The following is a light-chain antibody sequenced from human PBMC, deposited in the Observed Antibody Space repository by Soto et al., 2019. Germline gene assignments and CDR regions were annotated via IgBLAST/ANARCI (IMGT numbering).Light chain of an antibody. CDR2: GNS. Sequence: QPVLTQPPSVSGAPGQRVTISCTGSSSNIGAGYDVHWYQQLPGTAPKLLIYGNSNRPSGVPDRFSGSKSGTSASLAITGLQAEDEADFYCQSHDSSLRAYVFGTGTKLTVL. CDR3: QSHDSSLRAYV. CDR1: SSNIGAGYD. V-gene: IGLV1-40*01. J-gene: IGLJ1*01.